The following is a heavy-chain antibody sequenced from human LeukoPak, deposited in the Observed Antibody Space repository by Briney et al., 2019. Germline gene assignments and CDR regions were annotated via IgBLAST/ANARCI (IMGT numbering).Heavy chain of an antibody. CDR1: GFTFSNFA. Sequence: GMSLRLSCAASGFTFSNFAMHWVRQVPGKGLEWVALIWYDGSHESYADSVKGRFSISRDNSKNTLYLQMNSLRVEDTAVYYCAKERKDIVAAGTDYWGPGTLVTVSP. CDR3: AKERKDIVAAGTDY. CDR2: IWYDGSHE. V-gene: IGHV3-33*06. J-gene: IGHJ4*02. D-gene: IGHD6-13*01.